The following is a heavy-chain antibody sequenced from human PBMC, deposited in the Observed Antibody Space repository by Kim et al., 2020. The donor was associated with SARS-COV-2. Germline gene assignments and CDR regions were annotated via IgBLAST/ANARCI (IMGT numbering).Heavy chain of an antibody. V-gene: IGHV4-4*02. Sequence: SETLSLTCAVSGGSISSSNWWSWVRQPPGKGLEWIGEIYHSGSTNYNPSLKSRVTISVDKSKNQFSLKLSSVTAADTAVYYCARVPVYLVPAAIDYWGQGTLITVSS. J-gene: IGHJ4*02. CDR1: GGSISSSNW. CDR3: ARVPVYLVPAAIDY. D-gene: IGHD2-2*01. CDR2: IYHSGST.